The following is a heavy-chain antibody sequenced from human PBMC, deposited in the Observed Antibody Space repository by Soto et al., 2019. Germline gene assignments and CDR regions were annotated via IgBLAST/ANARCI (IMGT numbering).Heavy chain of an antibody. CDR2: INHSGST. D-gene: IGHD3-10*01. CDR3: ARAEYYYGSGSYYHI. Sequence: PSETLSLTCAVYGGSFSGYYWSWIRQPPGKGLEWIGEINHSGSTNYNPSLKSRVTISVDTPKNQFSLKLSSVTAADTAVYYCARAEYYYGSGSYYHIWGQGTMVTVSS. CDR1: GGSFSGYY. V-gene: IGHV4-34*01. J-gene: IGHJ3*02.